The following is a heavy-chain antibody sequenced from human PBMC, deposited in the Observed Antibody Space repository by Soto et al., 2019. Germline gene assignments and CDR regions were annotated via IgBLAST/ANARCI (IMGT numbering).Heavy chain of an antibody. CDR3: ADGRRDARPTFYYFYGMDV. CDR2: ISGAATKT. J-gene: IGHJ6*02. CDR1: GFKFSSSA. Sequence: EVQLLESGGALVQPGASLRLSCVGSGFKFSSSAMSWVRQAPGKGLEWVAAISGAATKTKYSYSVKGRFTIARDNSKDTLDLHMSSLSANDTAVYYCADGRRDARPTFYYFYGMDVWGQGTTVTVSS. V-gene: IGHV3-23*01. D-gene: IGHD6-6*01.